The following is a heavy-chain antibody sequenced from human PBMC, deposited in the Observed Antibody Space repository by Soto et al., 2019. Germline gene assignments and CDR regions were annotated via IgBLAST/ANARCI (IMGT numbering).Heavy chain of an antibody. CDR1: GFTFSSYA. J-gene: IGHJ4*02. CDR3: ARSQTTVTTSDY. V-gene: IGHV3-30-3*01. Sequence: EGSLRLSCAASGFTFSSYAMHWVRQAPGKGLEWVAVISYDGSSKYYADFVKGRFTISRDNSKSTLYLQMNSLRVEDAAVYYCARSQTTVTTSDYWGQGTLVTVSS. D-gene: IGHD4-4*01. CDR2: ISYDGSSK.